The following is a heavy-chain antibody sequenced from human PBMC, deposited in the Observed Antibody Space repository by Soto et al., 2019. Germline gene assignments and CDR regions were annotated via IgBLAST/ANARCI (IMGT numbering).Heavy chain of an antibody. CDR2: IYADGNM. V-gene: IGHV3-53*01. CDR1: GFSVSTNY. CDR3: ATPGPKWPRHSFEI. J-gene: IGHJ3*02. Sequence: EVQLVESGGGLIRPGGSLRLSCAASGFSVSTNYLTWVRQAPGTGLESVAVIYADGNMYYADSVQGRFTISRDDSKNVLFLQMDSLRADDTAVYYCATPGPKWPRHSFEIWGQGTLVTVSS. D-gene: IGHD5-12*01.